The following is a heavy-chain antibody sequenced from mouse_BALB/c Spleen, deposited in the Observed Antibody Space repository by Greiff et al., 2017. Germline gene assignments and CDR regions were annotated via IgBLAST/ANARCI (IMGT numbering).Heavy chain of an antibody. Sequence: VQLQESGPGLVAPSQSLSITCTVSGFSLTSYGVHWVRQPPGKGLEWLGVIWAGGSTNYNSALMSRLSISKDNSKSQVFLKMNSLQTDDTAMYYCARGENYYGSIYWYFDVWGAGTTVTVSS. V-gene: IGHV2-9*02. CDR2: IWAGGST. D-gene: IGHD1-1*01. CDR3: ARGENYYGSIYWYFDV. J-gene: IGHJ1*01. CDR1: GFSLTSYG.